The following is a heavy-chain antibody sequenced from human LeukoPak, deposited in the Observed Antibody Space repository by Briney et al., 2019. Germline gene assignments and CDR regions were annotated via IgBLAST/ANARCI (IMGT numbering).Heavy chain of an antibody. CDR2: ITNSGSTI. Sequence: GGSLRLSCAASGFTLSSYEMNWVRQAPGKGLEWVSYITNSGSTISYADSVKGRFTISRDNAKNSLYLQMNSLSAEDTAIYYCARGVGYDIDYWGQGTLVTVSS. CDR1: GFTLSSYE. CDR3: ARGVGYDIDY. J-gene: IGHJ4*02. V-gene: IGHV3-48*03. D-gene: IGHD5-12*01.